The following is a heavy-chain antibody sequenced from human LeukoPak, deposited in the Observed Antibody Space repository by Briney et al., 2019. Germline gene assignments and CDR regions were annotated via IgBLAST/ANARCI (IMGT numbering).Heavy chain of an antibody. CDR1: GFTFSSYS. CDR2: ISSSSSYI. CDR3: ANPPVLPYYYDSSGYTPRDY. J-gene: IGHJ4*02. Sequence: PGGSLRLSCAASGFTFSSYSMNWVRQAPGRGLEWVSSISSSSSYIYYADSVKGRFTISRDNAKNTLYLQMNSLRAGDTAVYYCANPPVLPYYYDSSGYTPRDYWGQGTLVTVSS. V-gene: IGHV3-21*04. D-gene: IGHD3-22*01.